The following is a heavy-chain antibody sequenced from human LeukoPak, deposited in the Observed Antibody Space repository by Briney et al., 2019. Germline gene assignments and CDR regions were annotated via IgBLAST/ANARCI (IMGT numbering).Heavy chain of an antibody. D-gene: IGHD2-2*01. Sequence: GGSLRLSWAASGFTFSSYSMNWVRQAPEKGLEWVSSISSSSSYIYYADSVKGRFTISRDNAKNSLYLQMNSLRAEDTAVYYCASDIVVVPAAMGGNWFDPWGQGTLVTVSS. CDR2: ISSSSSYI. CDR3: ASDIVVVPAAMGGNWFDP. J-gene: IGHJ5*02. CDR1: GFTFSSYS. V-gene: IGHV3-21*01.